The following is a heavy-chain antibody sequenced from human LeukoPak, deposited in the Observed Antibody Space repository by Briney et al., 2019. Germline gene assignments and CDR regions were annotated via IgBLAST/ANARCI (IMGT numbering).Heavy chain of an antibody. V-gene: IGHV3-23*01. CDR1: GSTFSSIA. J-gene: IGHJ4*02. CDR2: IRSNGDTT. Sequence: GGSLRLSCAASGSTFSSIAMTWVRQAPGKGLEWVSSIRSNGDTTYNADSVKGRFTISRDNSKNTLYLQMNSLRVEDTAIYYCAKGQELDDGVFDSWGQGTLVTVSS. D-gene: IGHD1-1*01. CDR3: AKGQELDDGVFDS.